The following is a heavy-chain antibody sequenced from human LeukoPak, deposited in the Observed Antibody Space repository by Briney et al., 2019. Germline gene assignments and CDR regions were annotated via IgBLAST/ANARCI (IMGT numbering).Heavy chain of an antibody. V-gene: IGHV4-39*07. CDR3: ARRVVTVAGSSFDY. Sequence: SETLSLTCTVSGGSFSSTNYFWGWIRQPPGKGLEWIGEINHSGSTNYNPSLKSRVTISVDKSKNQFSLKLSSVTAADTAVYYCARRVVTVAGSSFDYWGQGTLVTVSS. D-gene: IGHD6-19*01. J-gene: IGHJ4*02. CDR1: GGSFSSTNYF. CDR2: INHSGST.